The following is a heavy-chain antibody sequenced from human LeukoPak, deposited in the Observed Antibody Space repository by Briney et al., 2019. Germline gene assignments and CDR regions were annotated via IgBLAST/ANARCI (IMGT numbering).Heavy chain of an antibody. D-gene: IGHD6-6*01. J-gene: IGHJ6*03. Sequence: PGGSLRLSCAASGFTFSSYGMHWVRQAPGKGLEWVAFIRYDGSNKYYADSVKGRFTISRDNSKNTLYLQMNSLRAEDTAVYYCAKQGWVEIAARPNYYYYMDVWGKGTTVTVSS. CDR2: IRYDGSNK. CDR1: GFTFSSYG. CDR3: AKQGWVEIAARPNYYYYMDV. V-gene: IGHV3-30*02.